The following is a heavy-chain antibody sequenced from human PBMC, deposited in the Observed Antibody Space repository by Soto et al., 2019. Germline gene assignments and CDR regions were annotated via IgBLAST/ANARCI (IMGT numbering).Heavy chain of an antibody. D-gene: IGHD5-18*01. CDR2: IYSGGSA. CDR1: GFTVSSNY. V-gene: IGHV3-66*04. CDR3: ARHGYSYGGGYFEY. Sequence: EVQLVESGGGLVQPGGSLRLSCAASGFTVSSNYMSWVRQAPGKGLEWVSVIYSGGSAYYEDSVKGRFTISRDNSKNTLYLQINSLRAEDTAVYYCARHGYSYGGGYFEYWGQGTLVSVSP. J-gene: IGHJ4*02.